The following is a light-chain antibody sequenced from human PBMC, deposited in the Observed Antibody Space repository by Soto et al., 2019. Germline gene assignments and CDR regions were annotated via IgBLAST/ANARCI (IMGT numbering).Light chain of an antibody. V-gene: IGKV1-33*01. Sequence: DIQMTQSPSSLSASVGDRVTITCLASQDISNYLNWYQQKPGKAPKLLIYDASNLETGVPSRFSGSGSGTDFTFTISSLQPEDIATYYCQQYDNLPITFGQGTRLEI. CDR3: QQYDNLPIT. J-gene: IGKJ5*01. CDR1: QDISNY. CDR2: DAS.